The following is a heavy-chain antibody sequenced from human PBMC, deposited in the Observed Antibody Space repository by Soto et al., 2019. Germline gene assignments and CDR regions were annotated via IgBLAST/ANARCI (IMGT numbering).Heavy chain of an antibody. D-gene: IGHD3-10*01. Sequence: PGGSLRLSCAASGFTFSDHYMDWVRQAPGKGLEWVGRTRNKANSYTTEYAASVKGRFTISRDDSKNSLYLQMNSLKTEDTAVYYCARVRSYYYGSGSYSKVKYYYYGMDVWGQGTTVTVSS. CDR1: GFTFSDHY. CDR3: ARVRSYYYGSGSYSKVKYYYYGMDV. J-gene: IGHJ6*02. V-gene: IGHV3-72*01. CDR2: TRNKANSYTT.